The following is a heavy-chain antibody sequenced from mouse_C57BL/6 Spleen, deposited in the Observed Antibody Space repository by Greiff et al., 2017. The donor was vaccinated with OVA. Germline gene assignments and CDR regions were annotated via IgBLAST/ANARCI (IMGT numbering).Heavy chain of an antibody. CDR3: TRDSDAGGFAY. J-gene: IGHJ3*01. D-gene: IGHD2-12*01. Sequence: QVQLQQSGAELVRPGASVTLSCKASGYTFTDYEMHWVKPTPVHGLEWIGAIDPETGGTAYNQKFKGKAILTADKSSSTAYMELRSLTSEDSAVDYCTRDSDAGGFAYWGQGTLVTVSA. CDR2: IDPETGGT. CDR1: GYTFTDYE. V-gene: IGHV1-15*01.